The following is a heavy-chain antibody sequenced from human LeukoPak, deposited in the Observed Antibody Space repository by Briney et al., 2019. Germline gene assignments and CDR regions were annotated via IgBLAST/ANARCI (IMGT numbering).Heavy chain of an antibody. CDR1: GFTFSSYG. D-gene: IGHD2-15*01. V-gene: IGHV3-23*01. CDR2: ISGRGGDT. CDR3: AKNGDRGAYCTGGTCYPYFYYYMDV. J-gene: IGHJ6*03. Sequence: GGTLRLSCAASGFTFSSYGMSWVRQAPGKGLEWISAISGRGGDTYFADSVKGGFTISRDNSKNTLYLQMNSLRAEDTAIYYCAKNGDRGAYCTGGTCYPYFYYYMDVWGKGTTVTI.